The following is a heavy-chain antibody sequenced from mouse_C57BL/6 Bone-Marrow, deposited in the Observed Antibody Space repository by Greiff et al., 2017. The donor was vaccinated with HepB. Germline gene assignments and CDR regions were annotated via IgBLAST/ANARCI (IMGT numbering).Heavy chain of an antibody. Sequence: VKLLESGPELVKPGASVKLSCKASGYTFTSYDINWVKQRPGQGLEWIGWIYPRDGSTKYNEKFKGKATLTVDTSSSTAYMELHSLTSEDSAVYFCARSITTVVPYFDYWGQGTTLTVSS. CDR1: GYTFTSYD. CDR2: IYPRDGST. D-gene: IGHD1-1*01. J-gene: IGHJ2*01. CDR3: ARSITTVVPYFDY. V-gene: IGHV1-85*01.